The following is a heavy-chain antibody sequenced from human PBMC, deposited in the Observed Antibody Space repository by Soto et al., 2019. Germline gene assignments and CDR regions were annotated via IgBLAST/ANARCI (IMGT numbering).Heavy chain of an antibody. CDR3: ACHDTPSWPSPGMDV. J-gene: IGHJ6*02. CDR2: MNPNSGNT. CDR1: GYTFTSYD. V-gene: IGHV1-8*01. D-gene: IGHD2-2*01. Sequence: GASVKVSCKASGYTFTSYDINWVRQATGQGLEWMGWMNPNSGNTGYAQKFQGRVTMTRNTSIRTAYMELTSLRSEDTAVYYCACHDTPSWPSPGMDVWRQGTTVAVSS.